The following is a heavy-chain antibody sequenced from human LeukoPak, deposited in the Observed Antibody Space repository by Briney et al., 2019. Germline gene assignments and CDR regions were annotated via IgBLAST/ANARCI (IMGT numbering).Heavy chain of an antibody. V-gene: IGHV3-30-3*01. Sequence: PGGSLRLSCAASGFTFSSYAMHWVRQAPGKGLEWVAVISYDGSNRYYADSVKGRFTISRDNSKNTLYLQMNSLRAEDTAVYYCARDPASAGWFDPWGQGTLVTVPS. J-gene: IGHJ5*02. CDR1: GFTFSSYA. CDR2: ISYDGSNR. CDR3: ARDPASAGWFDP.